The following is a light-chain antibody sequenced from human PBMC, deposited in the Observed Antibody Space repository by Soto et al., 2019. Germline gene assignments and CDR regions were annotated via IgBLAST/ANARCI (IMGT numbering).Light chain of an antibody. CDR2: DVN. CDR1: SNDVGAYNY. Sequence: QSALTQPASVSGSPGQSITISCAGTSNDVGAYNYVSWYQQHPGKAPKVMIYDVNNRPSGVSYRFSGSKSGNTASLTISGLQAEDEADYYCCSYTRSDTLVFGGGTQLTVL. J-gene: IGLJ2*01. V-gene: IGLV2-14*03. CDR3: CSYTRSDTLV.